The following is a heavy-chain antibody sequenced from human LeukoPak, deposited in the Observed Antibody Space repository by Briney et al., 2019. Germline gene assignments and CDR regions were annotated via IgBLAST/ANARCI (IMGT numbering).Heavy chain of an antibody. D-gene: IGHD2-2*02. V-gene: IGHV3-30*02. CDR3: AKDVIVVVPAAISYFDY. CDR1: GFTFSSYG. J-gene: IGHJ4*02. Sequence: PGGSLRLSCAASGFTFSSYGMHWVRQAPGKGLEWVAFIRYDGSNKYYADSVKGRFTISRDNSKNTLYLQMNSLRAEDTAVYYCAKDVIVVVPAAISYFDYWGQGTLVTVSS. CDR2: IRYDGSNK.